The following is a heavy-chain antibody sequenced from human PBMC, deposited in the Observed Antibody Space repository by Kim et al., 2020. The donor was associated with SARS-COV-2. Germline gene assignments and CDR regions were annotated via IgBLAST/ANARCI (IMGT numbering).Heavy chain of an antibody. CDR1: GYSFTSYW. CDR3: ARLLKWEPIRDWGVDY. J-gene: IGHJ4*02. D-gene: IGHD1-26*01. V-gene: IGHV5-51*01. CDR2: IYPGDSDT. Sequence: GESLKISCKGSGYSFTSYWIGWVRQMPGKGLEWMGIIYPGDSDTRYSPSFQGQVTISADKSISTAYLQWSSLKASDTAMYYCARLLKWEPIRDWGVDYWGQGTLVTVSS.